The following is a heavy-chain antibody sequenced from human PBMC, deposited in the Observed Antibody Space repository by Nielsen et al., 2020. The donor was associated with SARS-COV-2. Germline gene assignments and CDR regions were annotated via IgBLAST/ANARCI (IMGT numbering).Heavy chain of an antibody. CDR2: IIPIFGTA. D-gene: IGHD1-26*01. J-gene: IGHJ4*02. CDR1: GGTFSSYA. CDR3: ARLRGGTYYTNFDY. V-gene: IGHV1-69*13. Sequence: SVKVSCMASGGTFSSYAISWVRQAPGQGLEWMGGIIPIFGTANYAQKFQGRVTITADESTSTAYMELSSLRSEDTAVYYCARLRGGTYYTNFDYWGQGTLVTVSS.